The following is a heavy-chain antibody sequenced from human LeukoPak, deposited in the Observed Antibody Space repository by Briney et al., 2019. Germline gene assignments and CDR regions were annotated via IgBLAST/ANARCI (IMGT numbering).Heavy chain of an antibody. CDR1: GGSISRYF. CDR2: VYYSGCP. D-gene: IGHD3-22*01. V-gene: IGHV4-59*07. J-gene: IGHJ5*02. Sequence: NPLDTLSLTCTVSGGSISRYFWSWLRQPPGMGLECLGYVYYSGCPNYNPPLKSRVNISVDTSKNQCYLRLRSVTAADTAVYYCARVFDDYYDSSADPPLWFDPWGQGTLVTVSS. CDR3: ARVFDDYYDSSADPPLWFDP.